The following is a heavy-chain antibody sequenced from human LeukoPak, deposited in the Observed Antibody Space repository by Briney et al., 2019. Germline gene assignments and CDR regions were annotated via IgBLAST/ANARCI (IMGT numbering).Heavy chain of an antibody. V-gene: IGHV4-39*07. Sequence: SETLSLTCTISGGSIISSSYYWGWIRRPPGKGLEWIGTVSYSGTTNYNPSLKSRVTISVDTSKNQFSLRLSSVTAADTAVYYCARRGYSSGWYYFDYWGQGTLVTVSS. CDR1: GGSIISSSYY. CDR2: VSYSGTT. CDR3: ARRGYSSGWYYFDY. D-gene: IGHD6-19*01. J-gene: IGHJ4*02.